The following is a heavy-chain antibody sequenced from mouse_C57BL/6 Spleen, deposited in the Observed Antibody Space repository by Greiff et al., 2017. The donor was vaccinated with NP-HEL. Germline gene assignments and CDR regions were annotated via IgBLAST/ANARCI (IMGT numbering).Heavy chain of an antibody. Sequence: QVQLKQPGAELVRPGSSVKLSCKASGYTFTSYWMDWVKQRPGQGLEWIGNIYPSDSETHYNQKFKDKATLTVDKSSSTAYMQLSSLTSEDSAVYYCAKMGGDGYHWYFDGWGTGTTVTVSS. J-gene: IGHJ1*03. CDR2: IYPSDSET. D-gene: IGHD2-3*01. CDR3: AKMGGDGYHWYFDG. V-gene: IGHV1-61*01. CDR1: GYTFTSYW.